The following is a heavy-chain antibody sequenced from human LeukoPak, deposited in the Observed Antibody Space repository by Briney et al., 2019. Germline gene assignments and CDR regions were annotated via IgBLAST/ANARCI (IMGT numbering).Heavy chain of an antibody. Sequence: PGGSLRLSCAASGFTFSSYGMHWVRQAPGKGLEWVAVIWYDGSNKYYADSVKGRFTISRDNSKNTLYLQMNSLRAEDTAVYYCARGAGAGYNLEPFDNWGQGTLVTVSS. D-gene: IGHD5-24*01. V-gene: IGHV3-33*01. J-gene: IGHJ4*02. CDR2: IWYDGSNK. CDR1: GFTFSSYG. CDR3: ARGAGAGYNLEPFDN.